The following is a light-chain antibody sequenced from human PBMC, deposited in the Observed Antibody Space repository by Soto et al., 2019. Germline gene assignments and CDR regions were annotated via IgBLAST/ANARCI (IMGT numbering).Light chain of an antibody. V-gene: IGKV3-15*01. J-gene: IGKJ1*01. CDR2: SSS. CDR3: QQYNNLPPT. CDR1: QRVTIT. Sequence: KRDHLSCISNQRVTITFLAWFQQRLGQAPRLLIVSSSRRPTDVPARFSGSGSGTDFTLNISSLQSEDSAFYYCQQYNNLPPTFGQGTKVDIK.